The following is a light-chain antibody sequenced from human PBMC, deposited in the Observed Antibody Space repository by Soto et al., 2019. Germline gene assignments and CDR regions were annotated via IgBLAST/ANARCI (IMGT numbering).Light chain of an antibody. V-gene: IGKV1-5*01. Sequence: DNQMSMSPATLSSSEGDRVTITCRASQSISNWLAWYQQKPGTAPKVLIYHASNLQSGVPSRFSGSGSGTEFTLTISSLQPDDFASYYCQQYNSYSFGQGTKVDI. CDR2: HAS. CDR1: QSISNW. CDR3: QQYNSYS. J-gene: IGKJ1*01.